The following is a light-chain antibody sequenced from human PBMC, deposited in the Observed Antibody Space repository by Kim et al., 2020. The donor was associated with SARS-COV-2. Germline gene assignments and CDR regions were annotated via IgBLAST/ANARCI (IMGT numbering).Light chain of an antibody. CDR1: QNVTSD. J-gene: IGKJ2*01. CDR2: CAS. V-gene: IGKV3-15*01. CDR3: QQYKDWPYT. Sequence: PGDRGTLTDSAVQNVTSDLSRFQQIPGQPPRALIYCASTRFPSTPARFPASGSGTEFTLTISSLQSEDFAVYYCQQYKDWPYTFGQGTKLEI.